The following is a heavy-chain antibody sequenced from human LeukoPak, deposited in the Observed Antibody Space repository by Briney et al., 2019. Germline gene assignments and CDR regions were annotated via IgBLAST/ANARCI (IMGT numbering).Heavy chain of an antibody. J-gene: IGHJ4*02. Sequence: ASVKVSCKASGYTFTSYGISWVRQAPGQGLEWMGWISAYNGNTNYAQKLQGRVTMTRGTSISTAYMELSRLRSDDTAVYYCARDRDTIFGVVIIGGYYFDYWGQGTLVTVSS. V-gene: IGHV1-18*01. D-gene: IGHD3-3*01. CDR2: ISAYNGNT. CDR3: ARDRDTIFGVVIIGGYYFDY. CDR1: GYTFTSYG.